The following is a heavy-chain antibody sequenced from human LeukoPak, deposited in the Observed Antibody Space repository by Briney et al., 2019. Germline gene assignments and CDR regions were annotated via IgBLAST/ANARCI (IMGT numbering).Heavy chain of an antibody. Sequence: SQTLSLTCAVSGGSISSGGNSWSWIRQPPGKGLEWIAYIYHSGSTYYNPSLKSRVTISVDTSKSQFSLKLRSVTAADTAVYYCATGWYGDGGYWGQGILVTVSS. CDR3: ATGWYGDGGY. CDR1: GGSISSGGNS. V-gene: IGHV4-30-2*02. CDR2: IYHSGST. J-gene: IGHJ4*02. D-gene: IGHD6-19*01.